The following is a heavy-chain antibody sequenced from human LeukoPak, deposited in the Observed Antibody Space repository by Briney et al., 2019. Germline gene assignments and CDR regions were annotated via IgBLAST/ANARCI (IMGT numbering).Heavy chain of an antibody. J-gene: IGHJ4*02. Sequence: GGSLRLSCAAPGFTFSSYDMHWVRHATGKGLEWVSGIDTGGGTYYPGSVKGRFTISRENAKNSLYLQMTNLRAGDTAMYYCARGMGSGSSSVFDFWGQGTLVTVSS. CDR1: GFTFSSYD. V-gene: IGHV3-13*04. CDR2: IDTGGGT. CDR3: ARGMGSGSSSVFDF. D-gene: IGHD3-10*01.